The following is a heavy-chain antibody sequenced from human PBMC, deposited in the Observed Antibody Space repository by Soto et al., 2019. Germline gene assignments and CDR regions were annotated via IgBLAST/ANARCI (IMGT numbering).Heavy chain of an antibody. D-gene: IGHD2-15*01. CDR1: GGSVSSGSYC. J-gene: IGHJ5*02. V-gene: IGHV4-61*01. CDR2: IYYSGST. Sequence: SETLSLTCTVSGGSVSSGSYCWTWIRQPPGKGLDWIGCIYYSGSTSYNPSLKSRVTISVDTSKNQFSLKLTSVTAADAAVYYCARVDRDVVVVAATEGRWFDPWGQGTLVTVSS. CDR3: ARVDRDVVVVAATEGRWFDP.